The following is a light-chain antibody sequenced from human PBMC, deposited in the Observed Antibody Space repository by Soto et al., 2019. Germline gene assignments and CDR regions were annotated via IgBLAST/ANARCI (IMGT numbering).Light chain of an antibody. CDR2: DAS. CDR3: QQRINWPLT. V-gene: IGKV3-11*01. Sequence: EIVLTQSPATLSLSPGERATLSCRAGQSVSSYLAWYQQKPGQAPRLLIYDASNRATGIPARFSGSGSGTDFTLTISSLEPEDCAVYYCQQRINWPLTFGGGTKVEIK. CDR1: QSVSSY. J-gene: IGKJ4*01.